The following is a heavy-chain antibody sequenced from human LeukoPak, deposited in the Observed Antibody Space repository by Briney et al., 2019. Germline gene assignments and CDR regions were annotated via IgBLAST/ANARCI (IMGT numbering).Heavy chain of an antibody. J-gene: IGHJ6*02. Sequence: GGSLRLSCAASGFTFSSYAMSWVRQAPGKGLEWVSAISGSGGSTYYADSVKGRFTISRDNSKNTLYLQMNSLRAEDTAVYYCAKDGGVQTNNYYYYGMDVWGQETTVTVSS. V-gene: IGHV3-23*01. CDR3: AKDGGVQTNNYYYYGMDV. CDR2: ISGSGGST. D-gene: IGHD3-16*01. CDR1: GFTFSSYA.